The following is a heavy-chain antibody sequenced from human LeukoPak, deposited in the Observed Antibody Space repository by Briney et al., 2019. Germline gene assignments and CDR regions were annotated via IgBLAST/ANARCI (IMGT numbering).Heavy chain of an antibody. Sequence: PSETLSLTCTVSGGSISSSSYYWGWIRQPPGKGLEWIGSTYYSGSTYYNPSLKSRVTISVDTSKNQFSLKLSSVTAADTAVYYCARHRTIFGVVIIWFDPWGQGTLVTVSS. CDR3: ARHRTIFGVVIIWFDP. CDR2: TYYSGST. D-gene: IGHD3-3*01. V-gene: IGHV4-39*01. CDR1: GGSISSSSYY. J-gene: IGHJ5*02.